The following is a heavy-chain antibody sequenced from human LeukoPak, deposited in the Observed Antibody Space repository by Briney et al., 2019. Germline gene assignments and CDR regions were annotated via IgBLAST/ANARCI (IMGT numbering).Heavy chain of an antibody. CDR3: ARVPAAAGYYFDY. D-gene: IGHD6-13*01. CDR1: GDSVSSGSYY. J-gene: IGHJ4*02. CDR2: IYYSGST. V-gene: IGHV4-61*01. Sequence: SETLSLTCTVSGDSVSSGSYYWGWLRQPPGKGLGWIGYIYYSGSTNYNPSLKSRVTISVDTSKNQFSLKLSSVTAADTAVYYCARVPAAAGYYFDYWGQGTLVTVSS.